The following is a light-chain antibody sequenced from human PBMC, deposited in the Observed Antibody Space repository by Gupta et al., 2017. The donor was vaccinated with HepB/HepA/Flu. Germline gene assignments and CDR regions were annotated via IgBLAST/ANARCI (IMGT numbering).Light chain of an antibody. Sequence: QSVPTQPPSASETPGQRVTISCSGSSSNIGSNTITWYRQLPGTAPKLLIYSNNQRPSGVPDRFSGSKSGTSASLAISGLQAEDEADYYCAAWDDNVNGVLFGGGTKLTVL. CDR3: AAWDDNVNGVL. CDR2: SNN. V-gene: IGLV1-44*01. CDR1: SSNIGSNT. J-gene: IGLJ3*02.